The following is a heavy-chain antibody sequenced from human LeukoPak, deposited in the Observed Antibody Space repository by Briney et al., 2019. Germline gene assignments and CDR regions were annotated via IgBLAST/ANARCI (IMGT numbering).Heavy chain of an antibody. D-gene: IGHD2-15*01. CDR1: GFTFSSYW. V-gene: IGHV3-7*01. Sequence: QTGGSLRLSCAASGFTFSSYWMGWVRQAPGKGLEWVANIKQDGSEKYYVDSVKGRFTLSRDNAQSSLYLQMNSLRAEDTAVYYCARPGRYCSGGGSCFPFENWGQGTLVTVSS. CDR2: IKQDGSEK. J-gene: IGHJ4*02. CDR3: ARPGRYCSGGGSCFPFEN.